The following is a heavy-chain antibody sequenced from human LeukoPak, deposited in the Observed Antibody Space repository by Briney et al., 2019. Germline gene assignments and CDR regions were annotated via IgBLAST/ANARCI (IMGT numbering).Heavy chain of an antibody. Sequence: PSETLSLTCTVPGGSISSYYWSWIRQPPGKGLEWIGYIYHSGSTNYNPSLKSRVTISVDTSKNQVSLKLSSVTAADTAVYYCARHYDPQPFDVFDIWGQGTMVTVSS. CDR2: IYHSGST. V-gene: IGHV4-59*08. CDR1: GGSISSYY. D-gene: IGHD3-3*01. J-gene: IGHJ3*02. CDR3: ARHYDPQPFDVFDI.